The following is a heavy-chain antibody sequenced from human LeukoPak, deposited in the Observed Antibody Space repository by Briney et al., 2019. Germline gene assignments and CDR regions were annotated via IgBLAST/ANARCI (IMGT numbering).Heavy chain of an antibody. D-gene: IGHD2-15*01. J-gene: IGHJ1*01. CDR1: GFTFSSYG. CDR3: ASCSGGSCYGYFQH. V-gene: IGHV3-30*03. CDR2: ISYDGSNK. Sequence: GGSLRLSCAASGFTFSSYGMHWVRQAPGKGLEWVAVISYDGSNKYYADSVKGRFTISRDNSKNTLYLQMNSLRAEDTAVYYCASCSGGSCYGYFQHWGQGTLVTVSS.